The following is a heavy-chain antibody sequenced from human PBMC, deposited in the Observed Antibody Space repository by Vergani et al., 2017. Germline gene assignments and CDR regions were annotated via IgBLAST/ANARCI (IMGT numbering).Heavy chain of an antibody. D-gene: IGHD3-16*01. CDR3: ARDPSNGAKGDPGYYYYMDV. CDR1: GYTFTGYY. CDR2: INPNSGGT. Sequence: QVQLVQSGAEVKKPGASVKVSCKASGYTFTGYYMHWVRQAPGQGLGWMGWINPNSGGTNYAQKFQGRVTMTRDTSISTAYMELSRLRSDDTAVYYCARDPSNGAKGDPGYYYYMDVWGKGTTVTVSS. J-gene: IGHJ6*03. V-gene: IGHV1-2*02.